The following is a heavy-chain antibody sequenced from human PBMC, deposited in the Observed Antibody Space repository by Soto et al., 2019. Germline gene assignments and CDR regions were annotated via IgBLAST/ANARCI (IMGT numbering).Heavy chain of an antibody. CDR1: GFTFSSYS. V-gene: IGHV3-48*01. CDR2: ISRSSGAT. Sequence: GGSLRLSCAASGFTFSSYSMNWVRQAPGKGLEWVSYISRSSGATYYADSVKGRFTISRDNAKNSLYLQMSSLRAEDTAVYYCARLATGSIEYWFDPWGQGTLVTVS. J-gene: IGHJ5*02. CDR3: ARLATGSIEYWFDP. D-gene: IGHD2-15*01.